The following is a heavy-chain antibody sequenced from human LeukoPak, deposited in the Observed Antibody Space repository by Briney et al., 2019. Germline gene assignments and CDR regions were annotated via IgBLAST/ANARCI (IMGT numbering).Heavy chain of an antibody. V-gene: IGHV3-66*01. J-gene: IGHJ3*02. CDR2: IYSGGST. CDR1: GFTVSSNY. Sequence: PGGSLRLSCAASGFTVSSNYMSWVRQAPGKGLEWVSVIYSGGSTYYADSVKGRFTISRDNSKNTLYLQMNSLRAEDTAVYYCAKDLPGGYNPDAFDIWGQGTMVTVSS. D-gene: IGHD5-24*01. CDR3: AKDLPGGYNPDAFDI.